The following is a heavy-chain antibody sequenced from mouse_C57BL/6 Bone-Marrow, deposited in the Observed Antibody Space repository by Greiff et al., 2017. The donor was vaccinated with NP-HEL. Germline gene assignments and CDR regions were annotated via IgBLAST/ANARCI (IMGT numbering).Heavy chain of an antibody. CDR2: ISNGGGST. J-gene: IGHJ4*01. CDR1: GFTFSDYY. V-gene: IGHV5-12*01. Sequence: EVKLVESGGGLVQPGGSLKLSCAASGFTFSDYYMYWVRQTPEKRLEWVAYISNGGGSTYYPDTVKGRFTISRDNAKNTLYLQMSRLKSEDTAMYYCARHYYGNYAMDYWGQGTSVTVSS. CDR3: ARHYYGNYAMDY. D-gene: IGHD2-1*01.